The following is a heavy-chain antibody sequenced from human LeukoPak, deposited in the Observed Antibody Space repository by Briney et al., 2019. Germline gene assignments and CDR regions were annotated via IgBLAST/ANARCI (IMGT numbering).Heavy chain of an antibody. CDR2: LYSGGTT. J-gene: IGHJ5*02. D-gene: IGHD5-12*01. V-gene: IGHV3-53*01. Sequence: GVLRLSCAASGFIVSSNYMTWVRQAPGKGLEWISALYSGGTTYYADSVKGRFSISRDNSNNTLYLQMNSLRAEDTAVYYCARVNRGAYDSWGQGTLVTVSS. CDR3: ARVNRGAYDS. CDR1: GFIVSSNY.